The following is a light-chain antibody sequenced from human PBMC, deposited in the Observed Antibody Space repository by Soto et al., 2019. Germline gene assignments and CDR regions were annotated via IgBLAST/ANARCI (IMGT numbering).Light chain of an antibody. J-gene: IGLJ1*01. V-gene: IGLV2-11*01. CDR1: SSDVGGYNY. Sequence: QSVQTQPRSVSGSPGQSVTISCTGTSSDVGGYNYVSWYQHHPGKAPKLMIYDVSKRPSGVPDRFSGSKSGITASLTISGLQAEDEDDYYCCSYAGSYTYVLGSGTKVT. CDR2: DVS. CDR3: CSYAGSYTYV.